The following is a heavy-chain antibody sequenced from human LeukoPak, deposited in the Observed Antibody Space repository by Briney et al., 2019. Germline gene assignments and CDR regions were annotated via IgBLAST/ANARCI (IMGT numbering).Heavy chain of an antibody. CDR2: IWYDGSNK. CDR1: GFTFSSYG. Sequence: GGSLRLSCAASGFTFSSYGMHWVRQAPGKGLEWVAVIWYDGSNKYYAGSVKGRFTISRDNSKNTLYLQMNSLRAEDTAVYYCAKENYYDRSGPDYWGQGTLVTVSS. D-gene: IGHD3-22*01. V-gene: IGHV3-33*06. J-gene: IGHJ4*02. CDR3: AKENYYDRSGPDY.